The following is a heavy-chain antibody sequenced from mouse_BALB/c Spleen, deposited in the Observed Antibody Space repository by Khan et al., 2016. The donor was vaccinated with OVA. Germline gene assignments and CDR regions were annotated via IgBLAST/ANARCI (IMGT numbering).Heavy chain of an antibody. Sequence: EVQLVESGPGLVKPSQSLSLTCTVTGYSITSDYAWNWLRQFPGNKLEWMGYISYSGSTTYNPSLKSRISITRDTSKNQFFLQLNSVTTEDTATYYCARWFTYGGQGTLVTVSA. CDR2: ISYSGST. J-gene: IGHJ3*01. CDR1: GYSITSDYA. CDR3: ARWFTY. V-gene: IGHV3-2*02.